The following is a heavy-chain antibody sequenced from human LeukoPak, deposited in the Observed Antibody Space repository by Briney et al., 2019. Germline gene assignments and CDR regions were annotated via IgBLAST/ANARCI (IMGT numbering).Heavy chain of an antibody. V-gene: IGHV4-59*01. J-gene: IGHJ4*02. CDR1: GGSISSYY. D-gene: IGHD3-10*01. CDR3: ARSNSGSYYRFDH. CDR2: IYYSGST. Sequence: SETLSLTCTVSGGSISSYYWSWTRQPPGKGLEWIGYIYYSGSTNYNPSLKSRVTISVDTSKNQFSLKLSSVTAADTAVYYCARSNSGSYYRFDHWGQGTLVTVSS.